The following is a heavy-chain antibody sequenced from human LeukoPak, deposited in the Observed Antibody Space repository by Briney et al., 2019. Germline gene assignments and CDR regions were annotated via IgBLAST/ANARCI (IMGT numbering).Heavy chain of an antibody. CDR2: ISAYNGNT. V-gene: IGHV1-18*01. Sequence: GGSVTVSCTASGYTFTSYGISWVRQAPGQGLGWMGWISAYNGNTNYAQKLQGRVTMTTDTSTSTAYMELRSLRSDDTAVYYCARGHYGDYGDYWGQGTLVTVSS. CDR1: GYTFTSYG. J-gene: IGHJ4*02. CDR3: ARGHYGDYGDY. D-gene: IGHD4-17*01.